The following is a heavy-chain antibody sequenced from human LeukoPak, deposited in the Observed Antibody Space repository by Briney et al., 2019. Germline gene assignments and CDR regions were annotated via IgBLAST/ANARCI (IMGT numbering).Heavy chain of an antibody. Sequence: SETLSLTCTVSGGSISSSSYYWGWIRQPPGKGLEWIGSIYYSGSTYYNPSLKSRVTISVDTSKNQFSLKLSSVTAADTAVYYCARGVRYRYYYYYMDVWGKGTTVTVSS. V-gene: IGHV4-39*01. CDR3: ARGVRYRYYYYYMDV. J-gene: IGHJ6*03. D-gene: IGHD3-16*02. CDR2: IYYSGST. CDR1: GGSISSSSYY.